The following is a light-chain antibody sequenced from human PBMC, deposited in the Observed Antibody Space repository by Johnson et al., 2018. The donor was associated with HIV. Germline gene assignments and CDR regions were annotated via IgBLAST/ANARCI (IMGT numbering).Light chain of an antibody. CDR1: SSNIGNNF. CDR3: GTWDSTLSSHIYV. J-gene: IGLJ1*01. V-gene: IGLV1-51*01. CDR2: DNN. Sequence: QSVLTQSPSVSAAPGQKVTISCSGGSSNIGNNFVSWYQQLPGTAPKLLIFDNNKRPSGIPDRFSGSKSGTSATLGITGLQTGDEADYYCGTWDSTLSSHIYVFGTGTKVTVL.